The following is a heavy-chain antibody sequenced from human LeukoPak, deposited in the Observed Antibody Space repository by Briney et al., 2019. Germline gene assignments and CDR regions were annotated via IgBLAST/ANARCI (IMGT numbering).Heavy chain of an antibody. Sequence: PSETLSLTCTVSGGSISSYYWSWIRQPPGKGLEWIGYIYYSGSTNYNPSLKSRVTISVDTSKNQFSLKLSSVTAADTAVYYCARQAMYSSENAFDIWGQGTMVTVSS. CDR2: IYYSGST. D-gene: IGHD6-19*01. CDR3: ARQAMYSSENAFDI. V-gene: IGHV4-59*08. CDR1: GGSISSYY. J-gene: IGHJ3*02.